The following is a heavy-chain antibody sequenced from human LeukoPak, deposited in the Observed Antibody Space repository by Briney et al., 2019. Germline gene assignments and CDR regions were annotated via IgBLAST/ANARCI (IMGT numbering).Heavy chain of an antibody. V-gene: IGHV4-39*01. Sequence: SQTLSLTCTLSGDSISSSSYYWGWVRQPPGEGLEWVGSIYYSGRTYNTPTLKTRTTIAVDMSKTQFSLNLNSVTAADTYVYYCARLAHKYCSSTNCYAFGYWGRGAIVTVSS. J-gene: IGHJ4*02. CDR1: GDSISSSSYY. CDR2: IYYSGRT. D-gene: IGHD2-2*01. CDR3: ARLAHKYCSSTNCYAFGY.